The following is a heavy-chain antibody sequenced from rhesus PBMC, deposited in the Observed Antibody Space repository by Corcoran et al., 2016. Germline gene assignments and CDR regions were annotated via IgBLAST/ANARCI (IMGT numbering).Heavy chain of an antibody. J-gene: IGHJ4*01. CDR2: IYGGGGGT. V-gene: IGHV4-106*01. Sequence: QVQLQESGPGLVKPSETLSLTCAVSGGSISDDYYWSWIRQPPGKGLEWIGYIYGGGGGTNYNPSLINRVTISIATSKNQFSLKLGSVTAADTAVYYCARDGGLAAAGPFYFDYWGQGVLVTVSS. CDR3: ARDGGLAAAGPFYFDY. D-gene: IGHD6S26*01. CDR1: GGSISDDYY.